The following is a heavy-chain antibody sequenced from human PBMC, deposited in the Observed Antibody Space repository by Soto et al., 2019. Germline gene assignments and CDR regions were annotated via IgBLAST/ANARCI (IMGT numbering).Heavy chain of an antibody. V-gene: IGHV4-59*01. CDR3: ARDFFSGGVFDI. D-gene: IGHD2-8*01. Sequence: PSETLSLTCTFSGGSISSYYWSWIRQPPGKGLEWIGYMYYSGSTNYNPSLKSRVTISVDTSKNQFSLKLSSVTAADTAVYYCARDFFSGGVFDIWGQGTMVT. CDR2: MYYSGST. CDR1: GGSISSYY. J-gene: IGHJ3*02.